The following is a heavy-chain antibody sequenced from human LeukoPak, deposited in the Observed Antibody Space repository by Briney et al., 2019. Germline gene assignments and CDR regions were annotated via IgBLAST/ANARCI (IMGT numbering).Heavy chain of an antibody. V-gene: IGHV4-31*03. D-gene: IGHD7-27*01. Sequence: SETLSLTCTVSGGSISSGGYYWSWIRQHPGKGLEWIGYIYYSGSTYYNPSLKSRVTISVDTSKNQFSLKLSSVTAADTAVYYCARGKVSGDDFDYWGQGTLVTVSS. CDR3: ARGKVSGDDFDY. J-gene: IGHJ4*02. CDR2: IYYSGST. CDR1: GGSISSGGYY.